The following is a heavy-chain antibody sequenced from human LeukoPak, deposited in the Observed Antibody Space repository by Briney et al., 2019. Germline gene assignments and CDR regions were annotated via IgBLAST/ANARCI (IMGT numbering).Heavy chain of an antibody. D-gene: IGHD3-10*01. CDR3: ARVGTMVRGVPTIDY. Sequence: ASVKVSCKASGYTFTGYYMHWARQAPGQGLEWMGWINPNSGGTNYAQKFQGRVAMTRDTSISTAYMELSRLRSDDTAVYYCARVGTMVRGVPTIDYWGQGTLVTVSS. V-gene: IGHV1-2*02. J-gene: IGHJ4*02. CDR2: INPNSGGT. CDR1: GYTFTGYY.